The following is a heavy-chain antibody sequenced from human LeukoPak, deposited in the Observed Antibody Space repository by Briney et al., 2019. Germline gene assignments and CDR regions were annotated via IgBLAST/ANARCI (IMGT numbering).Heavy chain of an antibody. J-gene: IGHJ4*02. Sequence: GGSLRLSCAASGFTFSSYWMSWVRQAPGKGLEWVANIKQDGSGKYYVDSVKGRFTISRDNAKNSLYLQMNSLRAEDTAVYYCARPYSREPETNDYWGQGTLVTVSS. CDR1: GFTFSSYW. CDR3: ARPYSREPETNDY. CDR2: IKQDGSGK. D-gene: IGHD1-26*01. V-gene: IGHV3-7*01.